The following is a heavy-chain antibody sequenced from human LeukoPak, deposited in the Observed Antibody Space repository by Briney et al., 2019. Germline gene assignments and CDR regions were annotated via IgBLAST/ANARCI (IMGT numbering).Heavy chain of an antibody. D-gene: IGHD3-3*01. CDR1: GFTFSDYA. J-gene: IGHJ4*02. CDR2: IRSETYGGTI. Sequence: PGGSLRLSCRTSGFTFSDYAMMWVRQAPGKGLEWVGFIRSETYGGTIEYAASVKGRFIISRDDSKSIAYLQMNSLKTEDTAVYYLPGFGVISIGDFWGQGTLVTVSS. CDR3: PGFGVISIGDF. V-gene: IGHV3-49*04.